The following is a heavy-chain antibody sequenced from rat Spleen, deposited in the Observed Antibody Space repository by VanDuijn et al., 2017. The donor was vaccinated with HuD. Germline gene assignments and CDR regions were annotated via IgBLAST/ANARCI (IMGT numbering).Heavy chain of an antibody. V-gene: IGHV2-16*01. CDR1: GFSLPSYG. D-gene: IGHD1-12*02. Sequence: QVQLKESGPGLVQPSQTLSLTCTVSGFSLPSYGVSWVRQPPGKGLEWSGAVWSGGSTDYNSPLKSRLRMRSDTSKSQVLLKMNSLQAEDTAMYFCARSAKYYYDGSYYYVHFDYWGQGVMVTVSS. J-gene: IGHJ2*01. CDR3: ARSAKYYYDGSYYYVHFDY. CDR2: VWSGGST.